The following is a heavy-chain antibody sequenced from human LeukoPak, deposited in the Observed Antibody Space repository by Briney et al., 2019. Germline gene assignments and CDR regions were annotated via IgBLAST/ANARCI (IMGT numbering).Heavy chain of an antibody. CDR3: ARGGSGSHYNPFDY. V-gene: IGHV1-46*01. CDR1: GYTLTSYY. J-gene: IGHJ4*02. CDR2: INPSGGRT. Sequence: ASVKVSCKASGYTLTSYYIHWVREAPGQGLEWMGIINPSGGRTTYAQKFQGRLTMTRDTSTSTLYMQLNSLRSEDTAIYYCARGGSGSHYNPFDYWGQGTLVSVSS. D-gene: IGHD3-10*01.